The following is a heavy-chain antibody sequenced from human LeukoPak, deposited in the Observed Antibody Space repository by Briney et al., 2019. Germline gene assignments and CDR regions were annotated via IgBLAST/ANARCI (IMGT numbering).Heavy chain of an antibody. CDR2: TYYRSKLYN. D-gene: IGHD6-19*01. Sequence: SQTLSLTCAISGDTVSSNSAAWNWIRQSPSRGLEWLGRTYYRSKLYNDYAVSVKSRITINPDTSKNQFSLQLNSVTAADTAVYYCARQGWYVDIFFHMDVWGKGTTVTISS. V-gene: IGHV6-1*01. CDR3: ARQGWYVDIFFHMDV. CDR1: GDTVSSNSAA. J-gene: IGHJ6*03.